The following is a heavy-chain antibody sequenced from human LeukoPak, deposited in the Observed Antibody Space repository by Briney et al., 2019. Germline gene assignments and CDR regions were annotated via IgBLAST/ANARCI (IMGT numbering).Heavy chain of an antibody. CDR1: GYTSTGYY. CDR2: INPNSGGT. D-gene: IGHD5-24*01. J-gene: IGHJ5*02. Sequence: ASVKVSCKASGYTSTGYYMHWVRQAPGQGLEWMGWINPNSGGTNYAQKFQGRITMSRDTSTSTVYMELSSLRSEDTAFYYCATDHSMANTAWWFDPWGQGTLVTVSS. V-gene: IGHV1-2*02. CDR3: ATDHSMANTAWWFDP.